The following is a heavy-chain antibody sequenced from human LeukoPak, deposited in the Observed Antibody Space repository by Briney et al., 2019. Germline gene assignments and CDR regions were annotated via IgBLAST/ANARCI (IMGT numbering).Heavy chain of an antibody. V-gene: IGHV4-34*01. J-gene: IGHJ4*02. CDR2: IHYTGAT. CDR1: GGSITGYY. D-gene: IGHD3-9*01. Sequence: SETLSLTCAVYGGSITGYYWSWIRQTPGRGLEWVGEIHYTGATSYNPFLKSRATISTDTSKNQFSLRLSSVTAADTAVYYCARGNILTGYCFDYWGQGTLVTVSS. CDR3: ARGNILTGYCFDY.